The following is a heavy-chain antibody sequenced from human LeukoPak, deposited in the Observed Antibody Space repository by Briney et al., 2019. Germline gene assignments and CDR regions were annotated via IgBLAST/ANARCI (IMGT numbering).Heavy chain of an antibody. CDR2: TYYRSKWYS. CDR3: ARVRSSGWNNWFDP. J-gene: IGHJ5*02. D-gene: IGHD6-19*01. Sequence: SQTLSLTCVISGDSVSSNSAAWNWIRQSPSRGLEWLGRTYYRSKWYSYSAVSVKSRIIINPDTSKNQFSLQLNSVTPEDTAVYYCARVRSSGWNNWFDPWGQGTLVTVSS. V-gene: IGHV6-1*01. CDR1: GDSVSSNSAA.